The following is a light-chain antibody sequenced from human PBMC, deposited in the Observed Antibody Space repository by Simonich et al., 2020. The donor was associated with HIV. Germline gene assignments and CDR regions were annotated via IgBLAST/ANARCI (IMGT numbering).Light chain of an antibody. V-gene: IGKV3D-20*01. J-gene: IGKJ2*01. CDR1: QRVSSNY. CDR3: QLYGDSPYT. Sequence: EIVLTQSPATLSLSPGERATLSCGASQRVSSNYLAWYQQKPGLAPRLLIYDASSRATGIPERFSGSGSGTDFTLTINRLEPDDFAVYYCQLYGDSPYTFGQGTKVEIK. CDR2: DAS.